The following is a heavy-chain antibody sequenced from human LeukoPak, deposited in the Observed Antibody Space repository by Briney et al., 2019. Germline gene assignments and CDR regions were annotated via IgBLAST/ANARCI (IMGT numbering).Heavy chain of an antibody. Sequence: PSETLSLTCTVSGGSISSYYWSWIRQPPGKGLEWIGYIYYSGSTNYNPSLKSRVTISVDTSKNQFSLKLSSVTAADTAVYFCARGSREMATIFDSWGQGTLVTVSS. CDR3: ARGSREMATIFDS. J-gene: IGHJ4*02. CDR2: IYYSGST. CDR1: GGSISSYY. D-gene: IGHD5-24*01. V-gene: IGHV4-59*12.